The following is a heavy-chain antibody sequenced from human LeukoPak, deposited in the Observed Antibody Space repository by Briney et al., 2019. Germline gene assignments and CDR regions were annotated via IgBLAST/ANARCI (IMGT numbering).Heavy chain of an antibody. CDR1: GGSISGYY. CDR2: LDSSGST. Sequence: PSETLSLTCKVSGGSISGYYWRWIRQPAGKGLEWIGRLDSSGSTNYNSSLKSGVTMSIDRSQFSLRLTSVTAADTAIYYCARGTSWGSKCFLDYWGQGILVTVSS. V-gene: IGHV4-4*07. D-gene: IGHD3-16*01. J-gene: IGHJ4*02. CDR3: ARGTSWGSKCFLDY.